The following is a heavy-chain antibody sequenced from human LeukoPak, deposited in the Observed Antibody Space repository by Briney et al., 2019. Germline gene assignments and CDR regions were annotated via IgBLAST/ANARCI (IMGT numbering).Heavy chain of an antibody. CDR2: IYYSGST. Sequence: SETLSLTCTVSGGSISSYYWSWIRQPPGKGLEWIGYIYYSGSTNYNPSLKSRVTISVDTSKNQFSLKLSSVTAADTAVYYCARCASGDRGYRLWCYFDYWGQGTLVTVSS. CDR1: GGSISSYY. CDR3: ARCASGDRGYRLWCYFDY. D-gene: IGHD2-21*01. J-gene: IGHJ4*02. V-gene: IGHV4-59*12.